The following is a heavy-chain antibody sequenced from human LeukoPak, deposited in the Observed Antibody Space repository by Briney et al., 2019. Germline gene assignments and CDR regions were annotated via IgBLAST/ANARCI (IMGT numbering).Heavy chain of an antibody. CDR1: GFTFSRNY. D-gene: IGHD6-13*01. Sequence: GGSLRLSCVASGFTFSRNYMTWVRQAPGKGLEWVANIKQDGSLTAYGGSVKGRFTISIDNAKNTLYLQMNSLRAEDTAVYYCARGQQLRDFDIWGQGTMVTVSS. V-gene: IGHV3-7*01. CDR3: ARGQQLRDFDI. CDR2: IKQDGSLT. J-gene: IGHJ3*02.